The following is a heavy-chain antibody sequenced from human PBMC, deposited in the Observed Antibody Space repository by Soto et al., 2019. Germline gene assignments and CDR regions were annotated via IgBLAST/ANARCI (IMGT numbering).Heavy chain of an antibody. V-gene: IGHV4-34*01. CDR2: INHSGST. Sequence: PSETLSLTCAVYGGSFSGYYWSWIRQPPGKGLEWIGEINHSGSTNYNPSLKSRVTISVDTSKNQFSLKLSSVTAADTAVYYCARGQRRAPIRKLQTMVRGVGEHYFDYWGQGTLVTVSS. D-gene: IGHD3-10*01. CDR1: GGSFSGYY. J-gene: IGHJ4*02. CDR3: ARGQRRAPIRKLQTMVRGVGEHYFDY.